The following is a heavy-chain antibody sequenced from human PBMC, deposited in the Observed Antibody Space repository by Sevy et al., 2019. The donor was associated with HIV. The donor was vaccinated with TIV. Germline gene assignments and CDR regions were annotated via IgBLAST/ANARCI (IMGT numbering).Heavy chain of an antibody. Sequence: GGSLRLSCAVSGFTFNEYGMSWVRQVPGKGLEWVSGINWTGANTDYADSVKGRLTISRDNAKNSLYLQMNSLRAEDTALYFCAKNKGITFGGIVVQYFDSWGRGTLVTVSS. D-gene: IGHD3-16*02. CDR1: GFTFNEYG. CDR2: INWTGANT. CDR3: AKNKGITFGGIVVQYFDS. J-gene: IGHJ4*02. V-gene: IGHV3-20*04.